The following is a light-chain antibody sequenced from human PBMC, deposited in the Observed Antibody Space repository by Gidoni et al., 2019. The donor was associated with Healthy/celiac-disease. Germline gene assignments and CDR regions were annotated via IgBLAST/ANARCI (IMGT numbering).Light chain of an antibody. CDR2: WAS. CDR1: QSVLYSSNNKNY. CDR3: QQYYSTPYT. V-gene: IGKV4-1*01. J-gene: IGKJ2*01. Sequence: DLVMTQSPYSLSVSLGERATINCKSSQSVLYSSNNKNYLAWYQQKPGQPPKLLIYWASTRESGVPDRFSGSGSGTDFTLTISSLQAEDGAVYYCQQYYSTPYTFGQGTKLEIK.